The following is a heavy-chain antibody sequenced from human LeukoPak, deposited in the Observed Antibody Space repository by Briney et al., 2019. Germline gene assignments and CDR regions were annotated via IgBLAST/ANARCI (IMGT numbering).Heavy chain of an antibody. J-gene: IGHJ3*01. Sequence: SETLSLTCTVSGDSVSSSTYYWDWIRQPPGKGLEWIGNICYSVSTYYNPSLRSRVTMSVDTSKNQFSLRLSSVTAADTAIYYCARQSRSGYGGYENAFDLWGQGTMVSVSS. CDR1: GDSVSSSTYY. CDR3: ARQSRSGYGGYENAFDL. D-gene: IGHD5-12*01. CDR2: ICYSVST. V-gene: IGHV4-39*01.